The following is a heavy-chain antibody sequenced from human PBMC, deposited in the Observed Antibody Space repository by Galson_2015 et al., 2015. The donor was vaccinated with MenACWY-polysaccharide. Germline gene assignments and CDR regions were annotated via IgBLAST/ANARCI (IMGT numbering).Heavy chain of an antibody. Sequence: SLRLSCAASGLTFSSYWMHWVRQAPGKGLEWVARINSDSSSTSYADSVKGRFTISRDNAKNTLYLQMNSLRTEDTAVYYCARRDVLGNRRGHDDFEIWGQGTMVTVSS. CDR1: GLTFSSYW. V-gene: IGHV3-74*01. CDR3: ARRDVLGNRRGHDDFEI. CDR2: INSDSSST. J-gene: IGHJ3*02. D-gene: IGHD5-24*01.